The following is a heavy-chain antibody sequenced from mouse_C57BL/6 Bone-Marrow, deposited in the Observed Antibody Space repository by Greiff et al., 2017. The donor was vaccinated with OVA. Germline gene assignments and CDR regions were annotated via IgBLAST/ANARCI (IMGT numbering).Heavy chain of an antibody. D-gene: IGHD2-10*01. CDR1: GFNITDDY. CDR2: IDPENGDT. Sequence: EVQLQESGAELVRPGASVKLSCTASGFNITDDYMHWVKQRPEQGLEWIGWIDPENGDTEYASKFQGKATITADTSSNTAYLQLSSLTSEDTAVYYCTTPYYGNYEDYFDYWGQGTTLTVSS. J-gene: IGHJ2*01. V-gene: IGHV14-4*01. CDR3: TTPYYGNYEDYFDY.